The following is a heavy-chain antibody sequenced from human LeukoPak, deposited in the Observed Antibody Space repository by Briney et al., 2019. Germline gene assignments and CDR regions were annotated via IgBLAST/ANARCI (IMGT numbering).Heavy chain of an antibody. CDR3: ARAVGRRTWFYFDY. D-gene: IGHD3-10*01. V-gene: IGHV4-59*01. Sequence: SETLSLTCAVYGGSFSGYYWSWIRQPPGKGLEWIGYIYYSGSTNYNPSLKSRVTISVDTSKNQFSLKLSSVTAADTAVYYCARAVGRRTWFYFDYWGQGTLVTVSS. CDR2: IYYSGST. J-gene: IGHJ4*02. CDR1: GGSFSGYY.